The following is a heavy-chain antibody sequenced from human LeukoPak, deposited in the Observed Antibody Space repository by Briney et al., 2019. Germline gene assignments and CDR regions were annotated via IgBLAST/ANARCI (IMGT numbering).Heavy chain of an antibody. CDR1: GGTFSSYA. D-gene: IGHD3-16*01. J-gene: IGHJ4*02. V-gene: IGHV1-69*13. Sequence: SVKVSCKASGGTFSSYAISWVRQAPGQGLEWMGGIIPIFGTANYAQKFQGRVTITADESTSTAHMVLSSLRSEDTAVYYCARGDAYDHFDYWGQGTLVTVSS. CDR2: IIPIFGTA. CDR3: ARGDAYDHFDY.